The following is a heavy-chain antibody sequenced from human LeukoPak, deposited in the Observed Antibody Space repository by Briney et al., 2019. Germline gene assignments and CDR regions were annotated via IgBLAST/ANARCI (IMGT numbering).Heavy chain of an antibody. CDR1: GGSISSGSYY. J-gene: IGHJ4*02. Sequence: SQTLSLTCTVSGGSISSGSYYWSWIRQPAGKGLEWIGRIYTSGSTNYNPSLKSRVTISVDTSKNQFSLKLSSVTAADTAVYYCARARVTMVRGVLDYWGQGTLVTVSS. CDR2: IYTSGST. V-gene: IGHV4-61*02. CDR3: ARARVTMVRGVLDY. D-gene: IGHD3-10*01.